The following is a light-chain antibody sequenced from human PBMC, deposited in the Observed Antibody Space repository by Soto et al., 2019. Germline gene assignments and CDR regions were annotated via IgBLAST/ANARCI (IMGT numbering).Light chain of an antibody. CDR2: GNS. CDR1: SSNIGAGYD. J-gene: IGLJ1*01. V-gene: IGLV1-40*01. Sequence: QSVLTQPPSVSGAPGQRVTISCTGSSSNIGAGYDVHWYQQLPGTAPKLLIYGNSNRPSGVPDRFSGSKSGTSASLAITGLQAEDETDYRCQSYDSSLSVFGTGTKLTVL. CDR3: QSYDSSLSV.